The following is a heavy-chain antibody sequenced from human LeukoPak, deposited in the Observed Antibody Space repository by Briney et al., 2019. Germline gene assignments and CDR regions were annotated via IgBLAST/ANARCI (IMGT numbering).Heavy chain of an antibody. CDR1: GGSISSYY. Sequence: SETLSLTCTVSGGSISSYYWTWIRQPAGKGLEWIGRIYTSESTNYNPSLKSRVTISADTSKNQFSLKLSSVTAADAAVYYCARAVEGGYSSSSWGYNYYMDVWGKGTTVTVSS. D-gene: IGHD6-6*01. J-gene: IGHJ6*03. CDR2: IYTSEST. V-gene: IGHV4-4*07. CDR3: ARAVEGGYSSSSWGYNYYMDV.